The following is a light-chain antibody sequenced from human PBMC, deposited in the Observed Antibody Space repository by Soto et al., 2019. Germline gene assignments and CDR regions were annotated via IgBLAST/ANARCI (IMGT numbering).Light chain of an antibody. V-gene: IGKV3-15*01. J-gene: IGKJ5*01. CDR1: QSVSNN. Sequence: IVLLLAAGSLSVSPGERVTVSCRDSQSVSNNLAWHQQKPGQAPRLLIYGASTRATGFPARFSGSGSGTEFTLTISSLQPEDFAVYYCQQYNGWPITFGHGTRLETK. CDR2: GAS. CDR3: QQYNGWPIT.